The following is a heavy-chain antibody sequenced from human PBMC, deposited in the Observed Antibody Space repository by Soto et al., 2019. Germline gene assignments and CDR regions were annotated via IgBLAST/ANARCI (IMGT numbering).Heavy chain of an antibody. CDR3: ARDYGSGWYNWFDP. Sequence: SETLSLTCTVSGGSISSYYWSWIRQPPGKGLEWIGYIYYSGSTNYNPSLKSRVTISVDTSKNQFSLKLSSVTAADTAVYYCARDYGSGWYNWFDPWGQGTLVTVSS. J-gene: IGHJ5*02. CDR2: IYYSGST. CDR1: GGSISSYY. D-gene: IGHD6-19*01. V-gene: IGHV4-59*01.